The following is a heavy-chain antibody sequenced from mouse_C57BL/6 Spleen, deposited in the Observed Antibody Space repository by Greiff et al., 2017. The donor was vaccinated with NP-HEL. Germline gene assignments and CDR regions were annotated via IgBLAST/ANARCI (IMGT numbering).Heavy chain of an antibody. D-gene: IGHD1-1*01. CDR1: GFTFSDAW. Sequence: EVQRVESGGGLVQPGGSMKLSCAASGFTFSDAWMDWVRQSPEKGLEWVAEIRNKANNHATYYAESVKGRFTISRDDSKSSVYLQMNSLRAEDTGIYYCTRNGSPHYYAMDYWGQGTSVTVSS. CDR3: TRNGSPHYYAMDY. J-gene: IGHJ4*01. CDR2: IRNKANNHAT. V-gene: IGHV6-6*01.